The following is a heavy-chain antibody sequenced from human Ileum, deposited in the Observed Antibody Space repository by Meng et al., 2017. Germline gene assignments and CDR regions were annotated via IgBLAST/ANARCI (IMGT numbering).Heavy chain of an antibody. Sequence: SETLSLTCSVSGGSISSGSYFWNWIRQSAGKGLEWIGRIYTSGVTKYNDSLKSRATISADTSKNQFSLTLTSVTAADTAVYYCAREPGNLVGRFDSWGQGTLVTVSS. CDR3: AREPGNLVGRFDS. J-gene: IGHJ4*02. V-gene: IGHV4-61*02. CDR1: GGSISSGSYF. CDR2: IYTSGVT.